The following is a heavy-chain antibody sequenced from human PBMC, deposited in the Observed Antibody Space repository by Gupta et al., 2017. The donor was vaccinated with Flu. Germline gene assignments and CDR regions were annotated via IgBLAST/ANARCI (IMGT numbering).Heavy chain of an antibody. CDR1: GFTFNEHA. Sequence: EVRLVESGGGLVQPGGSWRLSCEGSGFTFNEHAMHWVRQVPGKGLEWVAGFLWGGDRIGYADSVQGRFTISRDNVKNFLYLQMNSLRPEDTALYYCGKDEERGGLDVWGQGTSVTVSS. V-gene: IGHV3-9*01. J-gene: IGHJ6*02. D-gene: IGHD1-1*01. CDR2: FLWGGDRI. CDR3: GKDEERGGLDV.